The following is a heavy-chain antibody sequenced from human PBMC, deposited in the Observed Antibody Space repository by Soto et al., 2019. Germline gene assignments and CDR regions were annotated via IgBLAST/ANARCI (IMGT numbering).Heavy chain of an antibody. V-gene: IGHV4-39*01. J-gene: IGHJ4*02. Sequence: LLPRSLTCSGAGGCSRSRGYYRGRKRQPPGKGLEWIGRMSYRGSTYYNPSLQSRVTISVDTSQHQFSLKLRSVTAADTAVYYFTRTPSIGYSSKSFAYWGQGTLVPVSS. CDR3: TRTPSIGYSSKSFAY. D-gene: IGHD3-22*01. CDR2: MSYRGST. CDR1: GGCSRSRGYY.